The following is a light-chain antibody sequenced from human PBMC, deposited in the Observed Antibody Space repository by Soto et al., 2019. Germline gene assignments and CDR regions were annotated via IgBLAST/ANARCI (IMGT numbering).Light chain of an antibody. V-gene: IGKV1-9*01. CDR3: QLLNTFPVT. Sequence: DIQLTQSPSFLSASVGDRVTITCRASQGISSYLAWYQQTPGKAPKLLIYASSTLQSGVPSRFSGSGSGTEFTLTISSLQPEAFATYYCQLLNTFPVTFGQGTRLDI. CDR2: ASS. CDR1: QGISSY. J-gene: IGKJ5*01.